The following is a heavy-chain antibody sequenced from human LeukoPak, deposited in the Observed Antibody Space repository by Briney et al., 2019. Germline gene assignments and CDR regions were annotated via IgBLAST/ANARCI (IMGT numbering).Heavy chain of an antibody. V-gene: IGHV3-30*18. CDR3: AKIIVVVPAAMPSDAFDI. J-gene: IGHJ3*02. CDR1: GFTFSSYG. Sequence: PGGSLRLSCAASGFTFSSYGMHWVRQAPDKGLEWVAVISYDGSNKYYADSVKGRFTLSRDNSKNTLYLQMNSLRAEDTAVYYCAKIIVVVPAAMPSDAFDIWGQGTMVTVSS. CDR2: ISYDGSNK. D-gene: IGHD2-2*01.